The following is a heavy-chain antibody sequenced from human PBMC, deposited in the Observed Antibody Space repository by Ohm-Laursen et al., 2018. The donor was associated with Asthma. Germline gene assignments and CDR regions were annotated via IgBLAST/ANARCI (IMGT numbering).Heavy chain of an antibody. CDR2: ISGSGGST. CDR1: GFTFSSYA. V-gene: IGHV3-23*01. Sequence: SLRLSCSASGFTFSSYAMSWVRQAPGKGLEWVSAISGSGGSTYYADSVKGRFTISRDNSKNTLYLQMNSLRAEDTAVYYCAKGGYCSSTSCYAGALFNWFDPWGQGTLVTVSS. J-gene: IGHJ5*02. D-gene: IGHD2-2*01. CDR3: AKGGYCSSTSCYAGALFNWFDP.